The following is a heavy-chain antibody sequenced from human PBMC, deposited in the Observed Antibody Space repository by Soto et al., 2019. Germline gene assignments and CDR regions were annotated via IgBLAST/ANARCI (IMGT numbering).Heavy chain of an antibody. V-gene: IGHV2-5*02. CDR1: GFSLSTSGVG. D-gene: IGHD5-18*01. Sequence: SGPTLVNPTQTLTLTCTFSGFSLSTSGVGVGWIRQPPGKALEWLALIYWDDDKRYSPSLKSRLTITKDTSKNQVVLTMTNMEPVDTATYYCAHSQGGRGIQLRLPLVGYWGQGTLVTVSS. J-gene: IGHJ4*02. CDR2: IYWDDDK. CDR3: AHSQGGRGIQLRLPLVGY.